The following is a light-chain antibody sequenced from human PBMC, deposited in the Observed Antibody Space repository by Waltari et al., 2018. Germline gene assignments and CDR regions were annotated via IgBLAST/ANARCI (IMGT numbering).Light chain of an antibody. J-gene: IGLJ3*02. Sequence: QSALTQPASVSGSPGQSITISFTGTSADVVHFDYVSWYQQYPGKAPKLMIYAVSNRPSGVSDRFSGSKSGSTASLTISGLQAEDEADYYCALYTSRGVFGGGTKLTVL. CDR1: SADVVHFDY. CDR3: ALYTSRGV. V-gene: IGLV2-14*03. CDR2: AVS.